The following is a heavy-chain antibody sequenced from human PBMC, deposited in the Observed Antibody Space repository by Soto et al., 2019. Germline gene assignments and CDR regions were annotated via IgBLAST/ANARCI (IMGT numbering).Heavy chain of an antibody. CDR3: ARGLSWSPYFDL. V-gene: IGHV4-59*01. CDR1: GASITTKS. D-gene: IGHD6-13*01. CDR2: MYYSGTT. J-gene: IGHJ4*02. Sequence: SETLSLTCTVSGASITTKSWNWVRQSPGKGLEWIGYMYYSGTTNYNPSLKSRVTISIDTSRNQISLNLTSVTAADTAIYYCARGLSWSPYFDLWGQGTRVTVSS.